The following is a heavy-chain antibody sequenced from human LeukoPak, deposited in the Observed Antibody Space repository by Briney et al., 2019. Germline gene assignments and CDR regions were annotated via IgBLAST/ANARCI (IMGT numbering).Heavy chain of an antibody. J-gene: IGHJ4*02. CDR3: AREGYFYDSSGYYFDPPFDY. CDR1: GYTFTDYY. D-gene: IGHD3-22*01. V-gene: IGHV1-2*02. Sequence: GASVKVSCKASGYTFTDYYIHWLRQAPGQGLAWMGWVNPYSGGTSFAQNLRSRVTLTRDTSTNTAYMELTSLRSDDTAVYYCAREGYFYDSSGYYFDPPFDYWGQGTLVTVSS. CDR2: VNPYSGGT.